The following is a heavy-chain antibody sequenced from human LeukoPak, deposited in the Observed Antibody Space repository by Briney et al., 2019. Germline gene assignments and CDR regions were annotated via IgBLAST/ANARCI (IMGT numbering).Heavy chain of an antibody. D-gene: IGHD3-3*01. V-gene: IGHV1-2*06. CDR3: ASYEGLLQRTLARAEYFQH. Sequence: GASVKVSCKASGYTFTGYYMQWVRQAPGQGLEWMGRINPNSGGTNYAQKFQGRVTITTDESTSTAYMELSSLRSEDTAVYYCASYEGLLQRTLARAEYFQHWGQGTLVTVSS. CDR1: GYTFTGYY. CDR2: INPNSGGT. J-gene: IGHJ1*01.